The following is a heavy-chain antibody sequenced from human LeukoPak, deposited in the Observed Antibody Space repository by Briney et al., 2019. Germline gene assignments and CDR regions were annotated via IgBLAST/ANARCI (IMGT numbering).Heavy chain of an antibody. V-gene: IGHV6-1*01. D-gene: IGHD6-19*01. CDR2: TYNRSKWNI. CDR3: ARGYPDSSGWNYFDY. Sequence: SQTLSLTSVISGDSVSSNIAAWNWNRQSPSRRLPWLGRTYNRSKWNIEYAVSVRSRITSNPDTSKNQFSLQLNSVTPEDTAVYYCARGYPDSSGWNYFDYWGQGTLVTVSS. J-gene: IGHJ4*02. CDR1: GDSVSSNIAA.